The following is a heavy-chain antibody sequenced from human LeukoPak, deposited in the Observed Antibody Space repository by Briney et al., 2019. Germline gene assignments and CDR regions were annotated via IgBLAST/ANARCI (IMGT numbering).Heavy chain of an antibody. CDR1: GFTFSSYS. CDR2: IRYDGSNK. J-gene: IGHJ4*02. D-gene: IGHD6-6*01. CDR3: AKGGEQLVYSPYFDY. Sequence: GGSLRLSCAASGFTFSSYSMNWVRQAPGKGLEWVAFIRYDGSNKYYADSVKGRFTISRDNSKNTLYLQMNSLRAEDTAVYYCAKGGEQLVYSPYFDYWGQGTLVTVSS. V-gene: IGHV3-30*02.